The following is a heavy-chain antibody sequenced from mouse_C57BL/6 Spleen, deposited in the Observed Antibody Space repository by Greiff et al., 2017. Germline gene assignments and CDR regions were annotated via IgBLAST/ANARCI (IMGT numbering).Heavy chain of an antibody. CDR1: GFNIKDDY. CDR2: IDPENGDT. CDR3: TTYRVARNWYFGV. V-gene: IGHV14-4*01. Sequence: VQLQQSGAELVRPGASVKLSCTASGFNIKDDYMHWVKQRPEQGLEWIGWIDPENGDTEYASKFQGKATITADTSSNTAYLQLSSLTSEDTAVYYGTTYRVARNWYFGVWGTGTTVTVSS. D-gene: IGHD1-1*01. J-gene: IGHJ1*03.